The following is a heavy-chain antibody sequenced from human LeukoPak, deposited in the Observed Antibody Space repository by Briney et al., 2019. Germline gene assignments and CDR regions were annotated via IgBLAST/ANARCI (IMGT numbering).Heavy chain of an antibody. D-gene: IGHD5-18*01. J-gene: IGHJ4*02. CDR2: ISSSGSTI. V-gene: IGHV3-48*03. CDR3: ARGYSYGLDFFDY. CDR1: GFTFSSYE. Sequence: GGSLRLSCAASGFTFSSYEMNWVRQAPGKGLEWVSYISSSGSTIYYADSVKGRFTISRDNAKNSLYLQMNSLRAEDTAVYYCARGYSYGLDFFDYWGQGTLVTVSS.